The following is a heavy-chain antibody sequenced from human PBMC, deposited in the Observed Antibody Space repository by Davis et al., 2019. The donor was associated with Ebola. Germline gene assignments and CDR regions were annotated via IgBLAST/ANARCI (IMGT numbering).Heavy chain of an antibody. CDR2: TYYESKWRD. CDR3: ARGLQSAFDF. Sequence: SQTLSLTCAISGDSVSSYDVAWNWIRQSPSRGLEWLGRTYYESKWRDDYAVSVKGRITISPDTPKNQFSLQLIYVTPEDAAVYYCARGLQSAFDFWGQGTVVTVSS. J-gene: IGHJ3*01. V-gene: IGHV6-1*01. CDR1: GDSVSSYDVA.